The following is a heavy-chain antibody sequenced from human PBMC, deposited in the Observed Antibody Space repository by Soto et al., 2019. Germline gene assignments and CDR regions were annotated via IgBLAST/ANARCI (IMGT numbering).Heavy chain of an antibody. CDR3: ARGANYYDSSGYFYYAFDI. D-gene: IGHD3-22*01. CDR1: GFSVSSNY. J-gene: IGHJ3*02. V-gene: IGHV3-53*01. CDR2: IYSGGTT. Sequence: EVQLVESGGGLIQPGGSLRLSCAASGFSVSSNYMSWVRQAPGKGLEWVSLIYSGGTTYYADSVKGRLTISRDNSKNTLYLQMNSLRAEDTAVYYCARGANYYDSSGYFYYAFDIWGQGTMVTVSS.